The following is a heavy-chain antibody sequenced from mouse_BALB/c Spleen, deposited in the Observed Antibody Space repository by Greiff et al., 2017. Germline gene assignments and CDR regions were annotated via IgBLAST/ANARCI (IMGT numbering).Heavy chain of an antibody. CDR3: ARAFTFFDY. D-gene: IGHD1-1*01. CDR2: ISNLAYSI. Sequence: EVKLMESGGGLVQPGGSRKLSCAASGFTFSDYGMAWVRQAPGKGPEWVAFISNLAYSIYYADTVTGRFTISRENAKNTLYLEMSSLRSEDTAMYYCARAFTFFDYWGQGTTLTVSS. CDR1: GFTFSDYG. J-gene: IGHJ2*01. V-gene: IGHV5-15*02.